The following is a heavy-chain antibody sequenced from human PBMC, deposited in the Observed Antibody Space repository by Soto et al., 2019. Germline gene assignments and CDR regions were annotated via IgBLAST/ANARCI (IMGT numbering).Heavy chain of an antibody. V-gene: IGHV3-30-3*01. CDR2: ISYDGSNK. D-gene: IGHD3-10*01. J-gene: IGHJ3*02. CDR1: GFTFSSYA. CDR3: AREGLWFDAFDI. Sequence: QVQLVESGGGVVQPGRSLRLSCAASGFTFSSYAMHWVRQAPGKGLEWVAVISYDGSNKYYADSVKGRFTISRDNSKNTLYLQKNSLRAEDTAVYYCAREGLWFDAFDIWGQGTMVTVSS.